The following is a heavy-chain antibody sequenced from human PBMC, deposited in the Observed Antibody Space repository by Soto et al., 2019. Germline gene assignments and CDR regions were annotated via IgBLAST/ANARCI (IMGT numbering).Heavy chain of an antibody. V-gene: IGHV4-61*01. Sequence: SETLSLTCTVLGGSISSSSNHWIWIRQPPGKGLEWIGYISYSESTNYNPSLKSRVTISVDTSKNQFSLKLSSVTAADTAVYYCARGNLHAFDIWGQGTMVTVPS. CDR2: ISYSEST. D-gene: IGHD1-1*01. CDR3: ARGNLHAFDI. CDR1: GGSISSSSNH. J-gene: IGHJ3*02.